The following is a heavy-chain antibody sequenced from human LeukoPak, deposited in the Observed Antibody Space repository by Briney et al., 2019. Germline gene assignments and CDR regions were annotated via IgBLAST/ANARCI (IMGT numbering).Heavy chain of an antibody. V-gene: IGHV4-59*01. Sequence: SETLSLTCTVSGGSIGTYYWNWIRQPPGKGLEWIGYIYYSGSTNYNPSLKSRVTISVDTSKNQFSLKLSSVTAADTAVYYCARDFGTSDAFDIWGQGTKVTVSS. CDR2: IYYSGST. CDR3: ARDFGTSDAFDI. CDR1: GGSIGTYY. J-gene: IGHJ3*02. D-gene: IGHD1-1*01.